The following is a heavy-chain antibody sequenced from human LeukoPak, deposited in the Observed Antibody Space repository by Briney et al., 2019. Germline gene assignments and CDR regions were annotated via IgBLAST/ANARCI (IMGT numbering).Heavy chain of an antibody. V-gene: IGHV3-48*03. Sequence: TGGSLRLSCAASGFTFSSYEMNWVRQAPGKWLEWVSYISSSGSTIYYADSVKGRFTISRDNAKNSLYLQMNSLRPDDTAVYYCATQSYGLFAYWGQGTLVTVSS. CDR2: ISSSGSTI. J-gene: IGHJ4*02. CDR3: ATQSYGLFAY. D-gene: IGHD4-17*01. CDR1: GFTFSSYE.